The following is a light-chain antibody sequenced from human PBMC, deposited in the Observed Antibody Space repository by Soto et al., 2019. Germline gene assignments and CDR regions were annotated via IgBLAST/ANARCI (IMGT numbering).Light chain of an antibody. J-gene: IGKJ5*01. Sequence: DIQMTQSPSSLSASVGDKVTITCRASQSISTYLSWYQQRPGKAPKLLIYAASTLQSGVPSRFSGSGSGTVFTLTISSLPPEDLATYYCQQIYRTPITFGQGTRLEI. CDR2: AAS. CDR1: QSISTY. CDR3: QQIYRTPIT. V-gene: IGKV1-39*01.